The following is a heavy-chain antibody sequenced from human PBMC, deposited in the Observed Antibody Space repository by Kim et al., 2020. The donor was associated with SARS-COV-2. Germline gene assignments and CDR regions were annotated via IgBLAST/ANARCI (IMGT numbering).Heavy chain of an antibody. CDR2: MNPNSGNT. CDR3: AARYYYDSSSRWTDWFDP. Sequence: ASVKVSCKASGYTFTSYDINWVRQATGQGLEWMGWMNPNSGNTGYAQKFQGRVTMTRNTSISTAYMELSSLRSEDTAVYYCAARYYYDSSSRWTDWFDPWGQGTLVTVSS. D-gene: IGHD3-22*01. J-gene: IGHJ5*02. V-gene: IGHV1-8*01. CDR1: GYTFTSYD.